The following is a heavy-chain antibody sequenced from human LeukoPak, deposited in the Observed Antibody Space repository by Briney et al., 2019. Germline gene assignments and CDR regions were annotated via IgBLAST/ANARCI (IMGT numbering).Heavy chain of an antibody. D-gene: IGHD2-2*01. Sequence: ASVKVSCKASGGTFSSYAISWVRQAPGQGLEWMGWISAYNGNTNYAQKLQGRVTMTTDTSTSTAYMELRSLTSDDTAVYYRARVGAYCTSTSCLDYWGQGTLVTVSS. V-gene: IGHV1-18*01. CDR2: ISAYNGNT. CDR1: GGTFSSYA. CDR3: ARVGAYCTSTSCLDY. J-gene: IGHJ4*02.